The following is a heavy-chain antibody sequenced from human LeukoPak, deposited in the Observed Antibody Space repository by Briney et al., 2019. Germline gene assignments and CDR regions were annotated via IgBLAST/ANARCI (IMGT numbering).Heavy chain of an antibody. D-gene: IGHD2-15*01. CDR2: MNPNSGNT. CDR1: GYTFTGYY. J-gene: IGHJ4*02. V-gene: IGHV1-8*02. Sequence: ASVKVSCKASGYTFTGYYMHWVRQAPGQGLEWMGWMNPNSGNTGYAQKFQGRVTMTRNTSISTAYMELSSLRSEDTAVYYCAKAGGYCGRISCPYYFDYWGQGSLVAVSS. CDR3: AKAGGYCGRISCPYYFDY.